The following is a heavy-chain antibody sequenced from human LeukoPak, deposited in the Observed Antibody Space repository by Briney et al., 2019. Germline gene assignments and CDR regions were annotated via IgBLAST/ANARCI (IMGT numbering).Heavy chain of an antibody. J-gene: IGHJ4*02. Sequence: PGGSLRLSCAASGFIVSGRYMRWVRQAPGKGLEWVSVIYRGGSTYYADSVKGRFTISRDYSKNTLYLQMNSLRAEDTAAYYCATLQYFDFWTGSHESFYFDYWGQGNLVTVSS. CDR3: ATLQYFDFWTGSHESFYFDY. CDR2: IYRGGST. CDR1: GFIVSGRY. D-gene: IGHD3-3*01. V-gene: IGHV3-66*01.